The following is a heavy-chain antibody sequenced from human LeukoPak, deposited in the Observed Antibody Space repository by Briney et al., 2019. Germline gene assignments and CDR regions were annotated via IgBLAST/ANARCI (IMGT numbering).Heavy chain of an antibody. D-gene: IGHD1-26*01. Sequence: PGGSLRLSCVTSGFPFSTYSMNWVRQAPGKGLGWLSYITSTSDTIYYADSVKGRFTISRDNAKNSLYLQMNSLRAEDTAVYYCARDSVTGSSHYFDYWGQGTLVTVSS. V-gene: IGHV3-48*01. CDR3: ARDSVTGSSHYFDY. CDR1: GFPFSTYS. CDR2: ITSTSDTI. J-gene: IGHJ4*02.